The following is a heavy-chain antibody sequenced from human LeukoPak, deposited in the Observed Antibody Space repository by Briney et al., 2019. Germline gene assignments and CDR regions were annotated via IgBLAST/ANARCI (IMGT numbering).Heavy chain of an antibody. V-gene: IGHV3-23*01. CDR3: ARDSSGASRIDY. CDR2: ISGSGGNT. D-gene: IGHD4/OR15-4a*01. CDR1: GFTFSSYA. J-gene: IGHJ4*02. Sequence: GGSLRLSCAASGFTFSSYAMSWVRQAPGKGLEWVSGISGSGGNTYYADSVKGRFTISRDNSKNTLYLQMNSLKAEDTAVYYCARDSSGASRIDYWGQGTLVTVSS.